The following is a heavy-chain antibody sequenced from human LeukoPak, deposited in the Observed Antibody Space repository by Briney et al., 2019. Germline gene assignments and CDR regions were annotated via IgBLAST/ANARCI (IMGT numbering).Heavy chain of an antibody. V-gene: IGHV4-59*01. CDR1: GGSISSYY. CDR3: ARHDRCSSTSCSLYYFDY. J-gene: IGHJ4*02. D-gene: IGHD2-2*01. CDR2: IYYSGST. Sequence: SETLSLTCTVSGGSISSYYWSWIRQPPGKGLEWIWYIYYSGSTNYNPSLKSRVTISVDTSKNQFSLKLSSVTAADTAVYYCARHDRCSSTSCSLYYFDYWGQGTLVTVSS.